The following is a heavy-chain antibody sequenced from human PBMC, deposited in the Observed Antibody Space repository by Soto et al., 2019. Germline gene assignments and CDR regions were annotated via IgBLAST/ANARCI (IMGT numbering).Heavy chain of an antibody. J-gene: IGHJ4*02. D-gene: IGHD1-1*01. V-gene: IGHV4-34*01. CDR2: INHSGST. CDR1: GGSFSGYY. CDR3: ARGQLTIHS. Sequence: QVQLQQGGAGLLKPSETLSLTCAVYGGSFSGYYWSWIRQPPGKGLEWIGEINHSGSTNYNPSLKSRVTISVDTSKNQFSLKLSSVTEADTSVYYCARGQLTIHSWGQGTLVTVSS.